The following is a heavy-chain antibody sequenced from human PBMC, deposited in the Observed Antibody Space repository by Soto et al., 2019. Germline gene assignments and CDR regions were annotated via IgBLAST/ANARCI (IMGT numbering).Heavy chain of an antibody. D-gene: IGHD6-13*01. J-gene: IGHJ4*02. CDR3: ARGRARSSWYRY. CDR1: GGSFSGYY. CDR2: INHSGST. Sequence: QVQLQQWGAGLLKPSETLSLTCAVYGGSFSGYYWSWIRQPPGKGLEWIGEINHSGSTNYNPSLKSRVTISVDTSKNQFSLKLSSVTAADTAVYYCARGRARSSWYRYWGQGTLVTVSS. V-gene: IGHV4-34*01.